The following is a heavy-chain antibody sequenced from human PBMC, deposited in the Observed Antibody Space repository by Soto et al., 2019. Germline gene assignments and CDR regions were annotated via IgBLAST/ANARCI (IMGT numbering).Heavy chain of an antibody. Sequence: PGGSLRLPCAASGFTFTAYAMSLVRQAPGKGLEWVSLIYASGGYTYYADSVKGRFTISRVNSRNTLYLQMNSLRAEDTAVYYCAKDPKAGHPYYFDYWGEGSLVTLSS. CDR1: GFTFTAYA. D-gene: IGHD6-13*01. J-gene: IGHJ4*02. CDR3: AKDPKAGHPYYFDY. CDR2: IYASGGYT. V-gene: IGHV3-23*01.